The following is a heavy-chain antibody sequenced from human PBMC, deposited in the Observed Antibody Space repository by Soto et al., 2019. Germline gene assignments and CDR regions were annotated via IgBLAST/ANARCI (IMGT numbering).Heavy chain of an antibody. Sequence: SETLSLTCTVSGGSISSGGYYWSWIRQHPGKGLEWIGYIYYSGSTYYNPSLKSRVTISVDTSKNQFSLKLSSVTAADTAVYYCAREGYDLGSGYYTSVSWFDPWGQGTLVTVSS. CDR2: IYYSGST. CDR3: AREGYDLGSGYYTSVSWFDP. CDR1: GGSISSGGYY. D-gene: IGHD3-3*01. J-gene: IGHJ5*02. V-gene: IGHV4-31*03.